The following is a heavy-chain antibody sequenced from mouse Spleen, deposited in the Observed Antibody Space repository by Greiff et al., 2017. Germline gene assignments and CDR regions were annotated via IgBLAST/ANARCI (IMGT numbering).Heavy chain of an antibody. CDR1: GFTFSSYG. J-gene: IGHJ4*01. CDR2: INSNGGST. D-gene: IGHD2-1*01. V-gene: IGHV5-6-3*01. Sequence: EVKVVESGGGLVQPGGSLKLSCAASGFTFSSYGMSWVRQTPDKRLELVATINSNGGSTYYPDSVKGRFTISRDNAKNTLYLQMSSLKSEDTAMYYCATLYGNYGGGAMDYWGQGTSVTVSS. CDR3: ATLYGNYGGGAMDY.